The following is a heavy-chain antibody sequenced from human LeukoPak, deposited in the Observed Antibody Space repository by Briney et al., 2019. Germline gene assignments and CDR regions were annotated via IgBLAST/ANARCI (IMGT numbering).Heavy chain of an antibody. J-gene: IGHJ5*02. CDR1: GYIFSHYW. CDR2: INPDGSTT. CDR3: AKGSDWFDP. V-gene: IGHV3-74*01. Sequence: GGSLRLSCAASGYIFSHYWMHWVRQAPGKGLEWVSRINPDGSTTSYADSVKGRFTISRDNAENTLDLQMNSLRVEDTAVYYCAKGSDWFDPWGQGTLVTVAS.